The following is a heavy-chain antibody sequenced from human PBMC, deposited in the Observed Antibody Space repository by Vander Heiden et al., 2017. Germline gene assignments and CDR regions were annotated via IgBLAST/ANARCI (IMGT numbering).Heavy chain of an antibody. V-gene: IGHV4-39*01. CDR2: IYYSGST. J-gene: IGHJ4*02. D-gene: IGHD5-18*01. CDR3: ASEVYSYGYPIDY. CDR1: GGSFSSSSYY. Sequence: QLQLQESGPGLVKPSETLSLTCTASGGSFSSSSYYRGWIRHPPGKGLEWIGSIYYSGSTYYNPSLKSRVTISVDTSKNQFSLKLSSVTAADTAVYYCASEVYSYGYPIDYWGQGTLVTVSS.